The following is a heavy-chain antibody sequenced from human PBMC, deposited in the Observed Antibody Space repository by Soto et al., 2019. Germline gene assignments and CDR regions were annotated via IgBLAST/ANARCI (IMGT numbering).Heavy chain of an antibody. V-gene: IGHV3-21*01. D-gene: IGHD2-2*01. Sequence: EVQLVEAGGGLVKPGGSLRLSCAASGFTFSSYSMNCVRQAPGKGLEWVSSISSSSSYIYYADSVKGRFTISRDNAKNSLFRQMNSLRAEDTAVYYCARDMESCSNTSCYPWFDPWGQGTLVTVSS. CDR3: ARDMESCSNTSCYPWFDP. CDR1: GFTFSSYS. CDR2: ISSSSSYI. J-gene: IGHJ5*02.